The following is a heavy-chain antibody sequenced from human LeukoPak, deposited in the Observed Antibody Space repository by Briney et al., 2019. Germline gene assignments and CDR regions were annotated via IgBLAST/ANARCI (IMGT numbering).Heavy chain of an antibody. Sequence: SETLSLTCTVSGGSISSSYWSWIRQPPGEGLEWIGRIYAGGGTNYNPSLKSRVTMSVDTSKNQFSLKLNSVTAADTAVYYCARRITGDGYFDYWGQGSLVTVSS. CDR2: IYAGGGT. CDR3: ARRITGDGYFDY. V-gene: IGHV4-4*07. D-gene: IGHD7-27*01. J-gene: IGHJ4*02. CDR1: GGSISSSY.